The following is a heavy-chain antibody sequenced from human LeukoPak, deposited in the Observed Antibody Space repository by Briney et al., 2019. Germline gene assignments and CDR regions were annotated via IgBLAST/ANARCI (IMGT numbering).Heavy chain of an antibody. CDR3: ARANLKGDYGKHDAFDI. J-gene: IGHJ3*02. CDR1: GGSISSSSYY. V-gene: IGHV4-39*07. Sequence: SETRSLTCTVSGGSISSSSYYWGWIRQPPGKGLEWIGSIYYSGSTYYNPSLKSRVTISVDTSKNQFSLKLSSVTAADTAVYYCARANLKGDYGKHDAFDIWGQGTMVTVSS. D-gene: IGHD4-17*01. CDR2: IYYSGST.